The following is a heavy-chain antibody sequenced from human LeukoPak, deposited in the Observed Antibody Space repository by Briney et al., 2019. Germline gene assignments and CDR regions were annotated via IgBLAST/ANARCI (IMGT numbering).Heavy chain of an antibody. CDR3: ARDLGAAGSNYYYYMDV. CDR1: GFTFSSYA. CDR2: ISGSGGST. Sequence: PGGSLRLSCAASGFTFSSYAMSWVRQAPGKGLEWVSAISGSGGSTYYADSVKGRFTISRDNSKNSLYLQMNSLRAEDTAVYYCARDLGAAGSNYYYYMDVWGKGTTVTVSS. J-gene: IGHJ6*03. V-gene: IGHV3-23*01. D-gene: IGHD6-13*01.